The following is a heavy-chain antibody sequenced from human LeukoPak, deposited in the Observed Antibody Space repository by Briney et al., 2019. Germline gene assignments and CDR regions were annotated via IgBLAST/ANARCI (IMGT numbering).Heavy chain of an antibody. D-gene: IGHD1-26*01. J-gene: IGHJ4*02. CDR3: ARTSPETYSGSSPFDY. CDR1: GFSLSTGGMR. V-gene: IGHV2-70*04. CDR2: IDWDDDK. Sequence: SGPALVKPTQTLTLACTFSGFSLSTGGMRVNWIRQPPGKALEWLARIDWDDDKFYSTSLKTRLTISKDTSKNQVVLTMTNMDPVHTATYYCARTSPETYSGSSPFDYWGQGTLVTVSS.